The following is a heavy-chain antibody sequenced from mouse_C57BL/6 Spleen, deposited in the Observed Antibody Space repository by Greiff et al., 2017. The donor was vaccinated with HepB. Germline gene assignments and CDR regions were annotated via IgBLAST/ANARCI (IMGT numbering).Heavy chain of an antibody. CDR3: TTEESSWAWFAY. J-gene: IGHJ3*01. Sequence: EVQLQQSGAELVRPGASVKLSCTASGFNIKDDYMHWVKQRPEQGLEWIGWIDPENGDTEYASKFQGKATITADTSSNTAYLQLSSLTSEDTAVYYCTTEESSWAWFAYWGQGTLVTVSA. CDR1: GFNIKDDY. CDR2: IDPENGDT. D-gene: IGHD1-1*01. V-gene: IGHV14-4*01.